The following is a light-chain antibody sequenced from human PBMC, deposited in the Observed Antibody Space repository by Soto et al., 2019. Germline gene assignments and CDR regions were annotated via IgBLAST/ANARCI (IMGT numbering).Light chain of an antibody. CDR1: QSVSAN. Sequence: EIVMTQSPATLSVSPGERATLSCRASQSVSANLAWYQQKSGQAPRLLIYGASTRATGVPARFSGSGSGTEFTLTISSLLSEDFAVFYCQQYNSWPFTFGPGTKVDIK. J-gene: IGKJ3*01. CDR3: QQYNSWPFT. CDR2: GAS. V-gene: IGKV3-15*01.